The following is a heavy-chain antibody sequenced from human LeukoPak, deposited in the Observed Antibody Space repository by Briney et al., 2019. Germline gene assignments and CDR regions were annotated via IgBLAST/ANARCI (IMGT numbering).Heavy chain of an antibody. V-gene: IGHV4-39*01. CDR3: ARQSSTSSIPAFDI. J-gene: IGHJ3*02. Sequence: SETLSLTCTVSGGSISSSSYYWVWIRQPPGKGLEWIGSIYYSGSTYYNPSLKSRVTISVDTSKNQFSLKLSSVTAADTAVYYCARQSSTSSIPAFDIWGQGTMVTVSS. CDR2: IYYSGST. D-gene: IGHD2-2*01. CDR1: GGSISSSSYY.